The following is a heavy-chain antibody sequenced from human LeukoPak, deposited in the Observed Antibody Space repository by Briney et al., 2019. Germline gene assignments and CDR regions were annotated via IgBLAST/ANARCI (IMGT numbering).Heavy chain of an antibody. Sequence: PGGSLRLSCTASGFTFSYPVMMWVRQAPGKRPEWVASVSDSGDKTYYADSVKGRFTISRDNSKNTLYLQMNSLRDEDSAVYYCAREFRIYYFDLWGQGTLVTVSS. J-gene: IGHJ4*02. CDR2: VSDSGDKT. CDR3: AREFRIYYFDL. CDR1: GFTFSYPV. D-gene: IGHD2/OR15-2a*01. V-gene: IGHV3-23*01.